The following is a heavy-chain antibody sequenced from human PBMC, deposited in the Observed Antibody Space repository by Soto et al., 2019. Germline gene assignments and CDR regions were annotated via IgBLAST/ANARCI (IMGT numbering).Heavy chain of an antibody. Sequence: GESLKISCKASGFNFGGSWIGWVRQMPGKGLEWMGIIHPGTSDTRYSPSFQGQVTVSADTSINTAYLQWRSLKPSDTATYYCAIGGFIGTPPDYWGQGTRVTVSS. CDR1: GFNFGGSW. D-gene: IGHD1-7*01. CDR2: IHPGTSDT. CDR3: AIGGFIGTPPDY. J-gene: IGHJ4*02. V-gene: IGHV5-51*01.